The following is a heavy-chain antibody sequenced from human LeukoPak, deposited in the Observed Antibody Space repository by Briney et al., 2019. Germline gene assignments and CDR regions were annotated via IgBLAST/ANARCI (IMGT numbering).Heavy chain of an antibody. CDR2: IYYSGST. V-gene: IGHV4-30-4*01. CDR1: GGSISSGDYY. CDR3: ARAVLVYYYYGMDV. J-gene: IGHJ6*02. Sequence: SSETLSLTCTVSGGSISSGDYYWSWIRQPPGKGLEWIGYIYYSGSTYYNPSLKSRVTISVDTSKNQFSLKLSSVTAADTAVYYCARAVLVYYYYGMDVWGQGTRSPSP.